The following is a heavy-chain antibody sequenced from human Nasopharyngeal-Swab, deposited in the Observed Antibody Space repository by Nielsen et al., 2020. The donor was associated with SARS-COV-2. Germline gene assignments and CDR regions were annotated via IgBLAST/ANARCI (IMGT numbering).Heavy chain of an antibody. CDR2: INHSGSN. J-gene: IGHJ6*02. Sequence: SETLSLTCAVYGGSFSGYYWSWLRQPPGKGLEWIGEINHSGSNNYNPSLKSRVTISVDTSKNQFSLKLSSVTAADTAVYYCARVEGGSPTPYYYYYYGMDVWGQGTTVTVS. D-gene: IGHD6-25*01. CDR3: ARVEGGSPTPYYYYYYGMDV. CDR1: GGSFSGYY. V-gene: IGHV4-34*01.